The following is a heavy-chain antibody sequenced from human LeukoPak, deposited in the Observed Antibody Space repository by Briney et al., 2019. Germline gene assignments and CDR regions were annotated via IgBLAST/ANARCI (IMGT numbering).Heavy chain of an antibody. D-gene: IGHD2-2*01. V-gene: IGHV1-8*03. CDR1: GYTFTSYD. CDR2: MNPNSGNT. Sequence: GASVKVSCKASGYTFTSYDINWVRQATGQGLEWMGWMNPNSGNTGYAQKFQGRVTITRDTSISTAYMELSSLRSEDTAVYYCARALGYCSSTSCSTKGYYYYVDVWGKGTTVTVSS. CDR3: ARALGYCSSTSCSTKGYYYYVDV. J-gene: IGHJ6*03.